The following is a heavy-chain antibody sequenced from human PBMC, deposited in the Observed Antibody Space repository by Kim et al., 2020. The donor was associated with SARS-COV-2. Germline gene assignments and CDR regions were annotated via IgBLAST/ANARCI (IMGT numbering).Heavy chain of an antibody. CDR3: AKPYSYDSRVFDY. Sequence: GGSLRLSCAASGFTFRSYAMSWVRQAPGKGLEWVSAISGSGGSTYYADSVKGRFTISRDNSKNTLYLQMNSLRAEDTAVYYCAKPYSYDSRVFDYWGQGTLVTVSS. CDR2: ISGSGGST. CDR1: GFTFRSYA. D-gene: IGHD5-18*01. V-gene: IGHV3-23*01. J-gene: IGHJ4*02.